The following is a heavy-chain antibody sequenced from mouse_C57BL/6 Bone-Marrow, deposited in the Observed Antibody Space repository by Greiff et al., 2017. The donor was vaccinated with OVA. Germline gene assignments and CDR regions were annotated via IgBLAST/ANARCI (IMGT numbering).Heavy chain of an antibody. CDR1: GYTFTEYT. D-gene: IGHD1-1*01. CDR3: ARHGPSYDYGSRYYFDY. J-gene: IGHJ2*01. V-gene: IGHV1-62-2*01. Sequence: VQLQQSGAELVKPGASVKLSCKASGYTFTEYTIHWVKQRSGQGLEWLGWFYTGSGSIKYNEKFKDKATLTADKSSRTVYMELSRLTSEDSAVYFCARHGPSYDYGSRYYFDYWGQGTTLTVSS. CDR2: FYTGSGSI.